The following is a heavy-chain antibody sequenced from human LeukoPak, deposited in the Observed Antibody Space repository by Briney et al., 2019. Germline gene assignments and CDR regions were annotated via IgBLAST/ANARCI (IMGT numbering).Heavy chain of an antibody. CDR2: ISDSGVGT. J-gene: IGHJ4*02. Sequence: GGSLRLSCAASGFIFKTYAMSWVRQAPGKGLEWVSSISDSGVGTYYADSVKGRSTTSRDNSENTLYLQMNSLRAEDTAIYYCAKPGRDGDGYVRGYFDNWGQGALVTASS. V-gene: IGHV3-23*01. CDR1: GFIFKTYA. D-gene: IGHD3-10*02. CDR3: AKPGRDGDGYVRGYFDN.